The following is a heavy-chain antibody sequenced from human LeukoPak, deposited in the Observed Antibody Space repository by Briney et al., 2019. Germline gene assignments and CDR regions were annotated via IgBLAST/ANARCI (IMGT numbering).Heavy chain of an antibody. D-gene: IGHD1-1*01. CDR3: SAAYTHNSFDY. CDR2: IYYTGST. J-gene: IGHJ4*02. V-gene: IGHV4-39*01. CDR1: GGSFSGYY. Sequence: SETLSLTCAVYGGSFSGYYWVWLRQPPGKGLEWIGSIYYTGSTYYNPSLKSRVTISVDTSKNQFSLKLSSVTAADTAVYYCSAAYTHNSFDYWGQGTLVTVSS.